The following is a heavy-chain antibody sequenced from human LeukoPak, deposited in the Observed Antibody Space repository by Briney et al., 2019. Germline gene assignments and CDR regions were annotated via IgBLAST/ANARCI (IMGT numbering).Heavy chain of an antibody. Sequence: GGSLRLSCAASGFTFRNYFMSWVRQAPGKGLEWVAYIKHDGSEEYYVDSVKGRFSISRDNAKNSLYLQMNSLRAEDTAVYYCARVIAYAYYYYMDVWGKGTTVTISS. CDR1: GFTFRNYF. CDR3: ARVIAYAYYYYMDV. CDR2: IKHDGSEE. D-gene: IGHD2-21*01. J-gene: IGHJ6*03. V-gene: IGHV3-7*01.